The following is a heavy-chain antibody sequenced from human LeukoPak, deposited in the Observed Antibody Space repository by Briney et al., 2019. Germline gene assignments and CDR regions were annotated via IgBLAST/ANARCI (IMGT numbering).Heavy chain of an antibody. Sequence: GGSLRLSCAASGFTFDNYAMSWGRQAPRKGLGVVSGISGSGGSRYYADSGRGRFTITRDNSKNTLYLQMNSLRVEDPAVYYCAKRGGRGRTMIVEVIRYYFDYWGQGTLVTVSS. CDR2: ISGSGGSR. D-gene: IGHD3-22*01. J-gene: IGHJ4*01. CDR1: GFTFDNYA. CDR3: AKRGGRGRTMIVEVIRYYFDY. V-gene: IGHV3-23*01.